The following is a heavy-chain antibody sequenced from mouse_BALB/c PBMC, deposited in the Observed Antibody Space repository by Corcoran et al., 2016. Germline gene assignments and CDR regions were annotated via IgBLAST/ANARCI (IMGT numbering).Heavy chain of an antibody. D-gene: IGHD2-1*01. CDR3: ARNYVDYAMDY. Sequence: DVQLHQSGAELVKPGASVKLSCTASGFNIKDTYMHWVKQRPEQGLEWIGRIDPANGNTKYDPKFQGKATITADTSSNTAYLQLSSLTSEDTAVYYCARNYVDYAMDYWGQGTSVTVSS. CDR2: IDPANGNT. V-gene: IGHV14-3*02. J-gene: IGHJ4*01. CDR1: GFNIKDTY.